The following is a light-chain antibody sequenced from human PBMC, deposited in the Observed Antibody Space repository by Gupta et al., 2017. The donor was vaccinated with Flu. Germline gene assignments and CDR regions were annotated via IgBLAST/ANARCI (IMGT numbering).Light chain of an antibody. CDR1: QDIRNA. CDR2: AAS. V-gene: IGKV1-17*01. CDR3: LQHDSYPLLT. Sequence: DIQMTQSPSSLSASVGDRVTITCRASQDIRNALGWFQQKPGKGPKRLIYAASNLQSGVPSRFSGSGSGTEFTLTISSLQPEDFATYYCLQHDSYPLLTFGGGTKVELK. J-gene: IGKJ4*01.